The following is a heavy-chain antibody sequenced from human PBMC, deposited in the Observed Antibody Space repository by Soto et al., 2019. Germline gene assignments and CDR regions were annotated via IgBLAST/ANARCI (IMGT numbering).Heavy chain of an antibody. D-gene: IGHD2-2*03. Sequence: EVQLVETGGGLIQPGGSLRLSCAASGFTVSSNYMSWVRQAPGKGLEWVSAISGSGGSTYYADSVKGRFTISRDNSKNTLYLQMNSLRAEDTAVYYCAKDDGYCSSTSCYSGLWFGELLSTIGFSYFDDWGQGTLVTVSS. CDR3: AKDDGYCSSTSCYSGLWFGELLSTIGFSYFDD. J-gene: IGHJ4*02. V-gene: IGHV3-23*04. CDR1: GFTVSSNY. CDR2: ISGSGGST.